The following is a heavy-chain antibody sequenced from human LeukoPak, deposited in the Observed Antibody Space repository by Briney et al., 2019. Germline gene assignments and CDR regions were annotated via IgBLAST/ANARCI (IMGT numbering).Heavy chain of an antibody. J-gene: IGHJ4*02. CDR3: EGDSTPDYYDSNGYSGGYSY. V-gene: IGHV3-21*01. CDR1: GFTFSNYS. Sequence: GGSLRLSCAASGFTFSNYSMNWVRQAPGKGLEWVSSISSSSSYIYYADSVKGRFTISRDNAKNSLYLQMNSLRAEDTAVYYFEGDSTPDYYDSNGYSGGYSYWGQGTLVTVSS. D-gene: IGHD3-22*01. CDR2: ISSSSSYI.